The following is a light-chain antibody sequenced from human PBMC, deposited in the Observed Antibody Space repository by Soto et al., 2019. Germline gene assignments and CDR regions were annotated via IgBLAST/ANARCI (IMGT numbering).Light chain of an antibody. CDR1: QSVSSTY. V-gene: IGKV3-20*01. CDR2: GAL. Sequence: EIVLTQSPGTLSLSPGERATLSCRASQSVSSTYLGWYQQKPGQAPRLLIYGALSRATGIPDRFSGSGSGTEYTLTITRLEPADFAVYYCQHYGSSPYTFGQGTKLEIK. J-gene: IGKJ2*01. CDR3: QHYGSSPYT.